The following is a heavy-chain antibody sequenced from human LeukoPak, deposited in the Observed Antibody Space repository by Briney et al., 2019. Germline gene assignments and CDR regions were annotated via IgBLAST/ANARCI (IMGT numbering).Heavy chain of an antibody. D-gene: IGHD5-24*01. CDR1: GGTFSSYA. V-gene: IGHV1-69*01. CDR3: AMTSLDLITLDY. J-gene: IGHJ4*02. Sequence: GASVKVSCKASGGTFSSYAISWVRQAPGQGLEWMGGIIPIFGTANYAQKFQGRVTITADESTSTAYMELSSLRSEATAVYYCAMTSLDLITLDYWGQGTLVTVSS. CDR2: IIPIFGTA.